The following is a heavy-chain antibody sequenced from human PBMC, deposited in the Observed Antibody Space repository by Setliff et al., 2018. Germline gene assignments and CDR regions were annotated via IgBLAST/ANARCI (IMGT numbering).Heavy chain of an antibody. CDR3: ARGGGGDSDAFDI. CDR2: INPSSGAT. Sequence: ASVKVSCKASGYTFTGYYMYWVRQAPGQGLGWMGRINPSSGATIYAQKFQGRVTMTSDTSISTAYMELGRLRSDDTAVYFCARGGGGDSDAFDIWGQGTMVTVSS. V-gene: IGHV1-2*06. CDR1: GYTFTGYY. J-gene: IGHJ3*02. D-gene: IGHD3-16*01.